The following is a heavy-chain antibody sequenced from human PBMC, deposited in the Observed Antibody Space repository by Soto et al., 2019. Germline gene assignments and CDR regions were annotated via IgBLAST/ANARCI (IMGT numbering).Heavy chain of an antibody. D-gene: IGHD3-22*01. CDR2: IIPILGIA. CDR3: ARDPYYYDSSGRSGSDY. Sequence: ASVKGSCKASGGTFSSYTISWVRQAPGQGLEWMGRIIPILGIANYAQKFQGRVTITADKSTSTAYMELSSLRSEDTAVYYCARDPYYYDSSGRSGSDYWGQGTLVTVSS. J-gene: IGHJ4*02. V-gene: IGHV1-69*04. CDR1: GGTFSSYT.